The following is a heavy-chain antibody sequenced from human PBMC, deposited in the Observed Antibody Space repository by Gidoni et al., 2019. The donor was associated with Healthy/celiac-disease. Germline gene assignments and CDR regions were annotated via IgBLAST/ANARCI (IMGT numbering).Heavy chain of an antibody. CDR2: IYSGGST. CDR3: ARTLVGCSSTSCSDY. J-gene: IGHJ4*02. CDR1: GFTVSSNY. Sequence: EVQLVESGGGLVQPGGSLRLSCAASGFTVSSNYMSWVRQAPGKGLEWVSVIYSGGSTYYADSVKGRFTISRDKSKNTLYLQMNSLRAEDTAVYYCARTLVGCSSTSCSDYWGQGTLVTVSS. D-gene: IGHD2-2*01. V-gene: IGHV3-66*02.